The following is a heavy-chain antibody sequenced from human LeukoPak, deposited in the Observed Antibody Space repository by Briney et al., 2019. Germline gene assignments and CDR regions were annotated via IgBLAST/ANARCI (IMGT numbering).Heavy chain of an antibody. CDR2: INHSGST. Sequence: SETLSLTCAVYGGSFSGYYWSWIRQPPGKGLEWIGEINHSGSTNYNPSLKSRVTISVDTSKNQFSLKLSSVTAADTAVYYCARRDATEEDAFDIWGQGTMVTVSS. CDR3: ARRDATEEDAFDI. V-gene: IGHV4-34*01. J-gene: IGHJ3*02. CDR1: GGSFSGYY.